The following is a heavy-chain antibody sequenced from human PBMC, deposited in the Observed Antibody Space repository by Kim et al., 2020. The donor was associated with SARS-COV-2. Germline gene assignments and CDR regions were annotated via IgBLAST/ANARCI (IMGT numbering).Heavy chain of an antibody. J-gene: IGHJ4*01. V-gene: IGHV3-23*01. CDR1: GFTLGDFY. CDR2: ISPTGSAT. Sequence: GGSLRLSCAASGFTLGDFYMSWVRQPPGKGLEWVSLISPTGSATLYADSVKGRFTFSRDNFRSTLYLQMNSLRAEDTAVYYCAKTHRISGEDYWGHGTLVTVSS. CDR3: AKTHRISGEDY. D-gene: IGHD1-26*01.